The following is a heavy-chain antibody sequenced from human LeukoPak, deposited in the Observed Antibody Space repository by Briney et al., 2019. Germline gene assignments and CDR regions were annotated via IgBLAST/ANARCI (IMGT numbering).Heavy chain of an antibody. J-gene: IGHJ3*02. CDR2: IYYSGST. D-gene: IGHD2-2*02. V-gene: IGHV4-28*06. Sequence: PSDTLSLTCAVSGYSISSSNWWGWIRQPPGKGLEWIGYIYYSGSTNYSPSLKSRVTMSVDTSKNQFSLKLSSVTALDTAVYYCARYCSSTSCYTGAFDIWGQGTMVTVSS. CDR3: ARYCSSTSCYTGAFDI. CDR1: GYSISSSNW.